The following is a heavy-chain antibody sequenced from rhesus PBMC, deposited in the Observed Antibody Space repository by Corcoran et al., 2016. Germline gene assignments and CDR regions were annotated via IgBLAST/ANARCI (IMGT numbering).Heavy chain of an antibody. J-gene: IGHJ4*01. CDR2: IYGSGGST. CDR3: ARIGGYSYGYSFGY. CDR1: GGSISSNY. D-gene: IGHD5-36*01. Sequence: QVQLPESGPGLVKPSETLSLTCAFSGGSISSNYWRWIRQPPGKGLEWIGRIYGSGGSTDYHPSLKSRVTISTDTSKNQFSVKLSSVTAADTAVYYCARIGGYSYGYSFGYWGQGVLVTVSS. V-gene: IGHV4-160*01.